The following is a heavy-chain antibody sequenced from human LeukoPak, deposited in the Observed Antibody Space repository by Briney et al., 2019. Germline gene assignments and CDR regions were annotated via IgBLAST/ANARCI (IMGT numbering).Heavy chain of an antibody. D-gene: IGHD2-2*02. CDR2: ICSSGST. CDR3: ARDGSYNFDY. J-gene: IGHJ4*02. Sequence: PSETLSLTCTVSGGSISTYYWSWIRQPAGRGLEWIGRICSSGSTNYNPSLKSRVTMSVDTSKNQFSLKLSSVSAADTAVYYCARDGSYNFDYWGQGTLVTVSS. CDR1: GGSISTYY. V-gene: IGHV4-4*07.